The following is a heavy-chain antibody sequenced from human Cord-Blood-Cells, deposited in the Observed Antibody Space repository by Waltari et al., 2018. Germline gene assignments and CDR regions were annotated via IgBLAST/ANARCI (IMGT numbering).Heavy chain of an antibody. CDR2: IYYSGST. CDR1: GGSISSSSYY. CDR3: ARQGGYCSGGSCFDY. V-gene: IGHV4-39*01. D-gene: IGHD2-15*01. Sequence: QLQLQESGPGLVKPSETLSLTCPVSGGSISSSSYYWGWIRQPPGKGLEWIGRIYYSGSTYYNPSRKSRVTISVDTSKNQFSLKLSSVTAADTAVYYCARQGGYCSGGSCFDYWGQGTLVTVSS. J-gene: IGHJ4*02.